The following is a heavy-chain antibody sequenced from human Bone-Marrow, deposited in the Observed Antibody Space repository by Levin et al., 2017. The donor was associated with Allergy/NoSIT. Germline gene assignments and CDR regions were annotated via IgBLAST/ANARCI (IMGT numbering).Heavy chain of an antibody. CDR2: ISYDGNNE. CDR3: ARGSLEFDY. V-gene: IGHV3-30*04. CDR1: GFTFSSFA. J-gene: IGHJ4*02. Sequence: SCAASGFTFSSFAIHWVRQAPGKGLEWLAFISYDGNNEDYADSVKGRFTISRDNSKNTVYLQMNSLTSEDTAVYYCARGSLEFDYWGQGTSVIVSS.